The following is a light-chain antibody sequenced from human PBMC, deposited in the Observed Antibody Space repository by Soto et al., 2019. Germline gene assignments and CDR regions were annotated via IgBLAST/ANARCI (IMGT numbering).Light chain of an antibody. CDR2: LGS. Sequence: EIVQTQSPLSLPVTPGEPASISCRSSRNLLHSNGYYYLDWYLQKPGQSPQLLIYLGSIRASGVPGRFSVGVSRTDFTLTISRVEAEDVGGYFRPEYLLTPFTFGVETKLDIK. V-gene: IGKV2-28*01. CDR3: PEYLLTPFT. CDR1: RNLLHSNGYYY. J-gene: IGKJ4*01.